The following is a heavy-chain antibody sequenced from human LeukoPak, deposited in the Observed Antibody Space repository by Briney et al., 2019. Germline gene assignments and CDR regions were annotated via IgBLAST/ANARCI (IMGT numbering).Heavy chain of an antibody. CDR1: GYTFTSYY. Sequence: ASVKVSCKASGYTFTSYYKHWVRQAPGQGLEWMGIINPSGGSTSYAQKFQGRVTMTRDTSTSTVYMELSSLRSEDTAVYYCARAGGQPHPGYSSSWYNWFDPWGQGTLVTVSS. D-gene: IGHD6-13*01. CDR2: INPSGGST. V-gene: IGHV1-46*01. CDR3: ARAGGQPHPGYSSSWYNWFDP. J-gene: IGHJ5*02.